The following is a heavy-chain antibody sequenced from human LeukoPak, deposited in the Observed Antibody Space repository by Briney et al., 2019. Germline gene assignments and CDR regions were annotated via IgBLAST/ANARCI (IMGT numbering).Heavy chain of an antibody. CDR2: ISSSSSTI. Sequence: PGGSLRLSCAASGFTFSSYSMNWVRQAPGKGLEWVSYISSSSSTIYYADSVKGRFTISRDNAKNSLYLQMNSLRAEDTAVYYCARDGAHDYGDTLDYWGQGTLVTVSS. CDR1: GFTFSSYS. V-gene: IGHV3-48*04. D-gene: IGHD4-17*01. J-gene: IGHJ4*02. CDR3: ARDGAHDYGDTLDY.